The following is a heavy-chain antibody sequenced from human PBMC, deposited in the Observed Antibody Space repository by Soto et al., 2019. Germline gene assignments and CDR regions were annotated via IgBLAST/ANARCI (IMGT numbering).Heavy chain of an antibody. D-gene: IGHD3-22*01. V-gene: IGHV4-59*01. J-gene: IGHJ4*02. CDR2: IYYSGST. Sequence: QVQLQESGPGLVKPSETLSLTCTVSSGSISSYYWSWIRQPPGKGLEWIGYIYYSGSTNYNPSLTTLVPLSLDTSKNQFSLSLSSLTAADTAVYYCARDLSSAYYTLWGQGTLVTVSS. CDR1: SGSISSYY. CDR3: ARDLSSAYYTL.